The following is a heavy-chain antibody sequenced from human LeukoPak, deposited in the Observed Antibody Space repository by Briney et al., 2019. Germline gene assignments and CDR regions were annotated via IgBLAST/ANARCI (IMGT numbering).Heavy chain of an antibody. CDR1: GFTFSSYG. CDR2: IRYDGSNK. Sequence: GGSLRLSCAASGFTFSSYGMHWVRQAPGTGLEWVAFIRYDGSNKYYADSVKGRFTISRDNSKNTLYLQMNSLRAEDTAVYYCAKEGYSSGWYPCDYWGQGTLVTVSS. CDR3: AKEGYSSGWYPCDY. V-gene: IGHV3-30*02. D-gene: IGHD6-19*01. J-gene: IGHJ4*02.